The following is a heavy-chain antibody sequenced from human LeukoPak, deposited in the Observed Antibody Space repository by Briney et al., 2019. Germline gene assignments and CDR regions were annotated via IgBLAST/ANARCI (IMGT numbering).Heavy chain of an antibody. D-gene: IGHD3-22*01. J-gene: IGHJ1*01. Sequence: GASVKVSCKVSGYTLTELSMHWVRQAPGKGLEWMGGFDPEDGETIYAQKFQGRVTMTEDTSTDTAYMELSSLRSEDTAVYYCATESPIVVVPLGRDEYFQHWGQGTLSPSPQ. V-gene: IGHV1-24*01. CDR2: FDPEDGET. CDR1: GYTLTELS. CDR3: ATESPIVVVPLGRDEYFQH.